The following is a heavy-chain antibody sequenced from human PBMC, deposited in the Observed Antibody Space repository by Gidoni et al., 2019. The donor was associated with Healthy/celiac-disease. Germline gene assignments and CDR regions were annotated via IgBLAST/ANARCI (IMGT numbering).Heavy chain of an antibody. D-gene: IGHD6-13*01. CDR2: IYYSGST. CDR1: GGSISSGDYY. V-gene: IGHV4-30-4*01. J-gene: IGHJ6*02. CDR3: ARCIAAAGTLPNYYYYYGMDV. Sequence: QVQLQASGPGLVKPSQTLSLPCTVSGGSISSGDYYWSWIRQPPGKGLEWLGYIYYSGSTYYNPSLKSRVTISVDTSKNQFSLKLSSVTAADTAVYYCARCIAAAGTLPNYYYYYGMDVWGQGTTVTVSS.